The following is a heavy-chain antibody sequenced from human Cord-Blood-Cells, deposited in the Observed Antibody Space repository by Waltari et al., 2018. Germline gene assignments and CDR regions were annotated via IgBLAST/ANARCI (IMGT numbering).Heavy chain of an antibody. CDR2: IYYSGGT. D-gene: IGHD2-2*01. CDR3: ARHPSPGYCSSTSCPRYNWFDP. CDR1: GGSISSGGYY. J-gene: IGHJ5*02. Sequence: QVQLQESGPGLVKPSQTLSLTCTVSGGSISSGGYYWSWIRQHPGKGLEWIGYIYYSGGTYYNPSLKSRVTISVDTSKNQFSLKLSSVTAADTAVYYCARHPSPGYCSSTSCPRYNWFDPWGQGTLVTVSS. V-gene: IGHV4-31*03.